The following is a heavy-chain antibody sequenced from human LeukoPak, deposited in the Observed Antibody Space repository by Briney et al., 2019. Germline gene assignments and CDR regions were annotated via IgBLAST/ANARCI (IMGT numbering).Heavy chain of an antibody. D-gene: IGHD6-19*01. CDR3: ARDLRYNSGGFGNWFDP. CDR2: TYYRSKWYN. J-gene: IGHJ5*02. Sequence: SQTLSLTCAISGDSVSSNSAAWNWIRQSPLRGLEWLGRTYYRSKWYNDYAVSVKSRITFKPDTSKNQVSLQLNSVTPEDTAVYYCARDLRYNSGGFGNWFDPWAREPWSPSPQ. CDR1: GDSVSSNSAA. V-gene: IGHV6-1*01.